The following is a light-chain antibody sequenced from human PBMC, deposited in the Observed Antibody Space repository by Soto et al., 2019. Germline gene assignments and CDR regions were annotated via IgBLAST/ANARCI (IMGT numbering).Light chain of an antibody. Sequence: EVVLTQSPGTLSLSPGDRATLSCRASRSVSDNYLAWYQQKPGRAPRLLIFGASIRATGIPDRFIGSASGTDCPLTITGLAPDDFAVYYYQQYDASSTLTFGGGTRVDMK. V-gene: IGKV3-20*01. J-gene: IGKJ4*01. CDR2: GAS. CDR3: QQYDASSTLT. CDR1: RSVSDNY.